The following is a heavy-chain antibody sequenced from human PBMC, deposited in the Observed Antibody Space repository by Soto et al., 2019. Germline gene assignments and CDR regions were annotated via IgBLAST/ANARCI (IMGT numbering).Heavy chain of an antibody. J-gene: IGHJ4*03. CDR3: ARHGLSGERTRYPREA. Sequence: VESRKISCKGPGYNFTSHWIGWVRQIPWKGLEWMGITYPCDSYTRYSPSLQGQVTISADKSITTAYLQWSSLKASDTAIYYCARHGLSGERTRYPREAWGQGTPVSGSS. D-gene: IGHD3-10*02. CDR2: TYPCDSYT. V-gene: IGHV5-51*01. CDR1: GYNFTSHW.